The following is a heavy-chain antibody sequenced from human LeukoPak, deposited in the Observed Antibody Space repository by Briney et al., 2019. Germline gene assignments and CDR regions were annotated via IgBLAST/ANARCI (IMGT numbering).Heavy chain of an antibody. V-gene: IGHV3-30-3*01. J-gene: IGHJ4*02. CDR1: GFTFSSYA. D-gene: IGHD5-24*01. Sequence: GGPLRLSCAASGFTFSSYAMHWVRQAPGKGLEWVAVISYDGSNKYYADSVKGRFTISRDNSKNTLYLQMNSLRAEDTAVYYCAREMATDYWGQGTLVTVSS. CDR2: ISYDGSNK. CDR3: AREMATDY.